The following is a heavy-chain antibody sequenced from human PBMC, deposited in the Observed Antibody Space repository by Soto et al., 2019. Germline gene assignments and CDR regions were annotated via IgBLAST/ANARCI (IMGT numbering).Heavy chain of an antibody. D-gene: IGHD3-16*01. J-gene: IGHJ6*02. V-gene: IGHV3-11*01. CDR2: ITDSVSAA. CDR1: GFSLSHYY. CDR3: ARVGAEGSNDRPYYAMDV. Sequence: QVQLVESGGGLVKPGGSLRLSCAASGFSLSHYYMSWIRQAPGKGLEWLSYITDSVSAAYHADSVRGRFTISRDYAKASLYLQMHSLSAEDTAVYYCARVGAEGSNDRPYYAMDVWGQGTTVIVSS.